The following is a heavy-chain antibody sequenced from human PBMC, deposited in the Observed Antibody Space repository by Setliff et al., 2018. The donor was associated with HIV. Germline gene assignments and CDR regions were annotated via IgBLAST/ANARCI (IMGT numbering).Heavy chain of an antibody. CDR3: AGGTFHGFDY. CDR2: ISSSSSYI. V-gene: IGHV3-21*01. J-gene: IGHJ4*02. D-gene: IGHD3-16*01. Sequence: GGSLRLPCAASGFTFSSHSMNWVRQAPGKGLEWVSSISSSSSYIYYADYVKGRFTIPRDNAKNSLYLQMNSLRAEDTAGYYCAGGTFHGFDYWGQGTPVTVSS. CDR1: GFTFSSHS.